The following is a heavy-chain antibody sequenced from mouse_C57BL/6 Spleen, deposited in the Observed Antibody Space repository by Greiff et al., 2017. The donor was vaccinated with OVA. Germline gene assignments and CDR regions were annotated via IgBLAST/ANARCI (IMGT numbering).Heavy chain of an antibody. CDR1: GYTFTSYW. J-gene: IGHJ1*03. CDR2: IYPSDGET. Sequence: QVQLQQPGAELVRPGSSVKLSCKASGYTFTSYWMDWVKQRPGQGLEWIGNIYPSDGETHYNQKFKDKATLTVDKSSSTAYMQLSSLTSEDSAVYYCAREGATVVATDFDVWGTGTTVTVSS. D-gene: IGHD1-1*01. V-gene: IGHV1-61*01. CDR3: AREGATVVATDFDV.